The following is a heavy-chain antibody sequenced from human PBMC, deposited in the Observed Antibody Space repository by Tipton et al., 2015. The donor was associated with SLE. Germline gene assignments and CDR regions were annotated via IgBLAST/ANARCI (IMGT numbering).Heavy chain of an antibody. Sequence: QLVQSGDEMKKPGASVKVSCKASGYIFANYGISWVRQAPGQGLEWMGWISTKNGNTNYAQNFQGRVTMTADTSTNTAYMELRSLRPDDTAVFYCARVVYCSSTSCYKAYYYYMDVWGKGTTVTVSS. V-gene: IGHV1-18*01. CDR1: GYIFANYG. J-gene: IGHJ6*03. CDR3: ARVVYCSSTSCYKAYYYYMDV. CDR2: ISTKNGNT. D-gene: IGHD2-2*02.